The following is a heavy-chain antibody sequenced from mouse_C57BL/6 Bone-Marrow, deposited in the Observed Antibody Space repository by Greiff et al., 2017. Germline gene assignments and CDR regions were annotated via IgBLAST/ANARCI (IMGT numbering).Heavy chain of an antibody. CDR3: ARDLYDYDGAWFAY. CDR1: GYAFTNYL. V-gene: IGHV1-54*01. Sequence: VQLQESGAELVRPGTSVKVSCKASGYAFTNYLIEWVKQRPGQGLEWIGVINPGSGGTNYNEKFKGKATLTADKSSSTAYMQLSSLTSEDSAVYFCARDLYDYDGAWFAYWGQGTLVTVSA. J-gene: IGHJ3*01. CDR2: INPGSGGT. D-gene: IGHD2-4*01.